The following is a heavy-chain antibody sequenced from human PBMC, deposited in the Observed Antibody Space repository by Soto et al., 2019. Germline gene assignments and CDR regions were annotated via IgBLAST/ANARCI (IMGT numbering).Heavy chain of an antibody. Sequence: PSETLSLTCAVYGGTFSGYYWSVIRQPTGKGQKWIGEINHSGSTNYNLSLKSRVTISVDTSKNQFSLKLSSVTAADTAVYYCARATTGTTRWFDPWGQGTLVTVSS. V-gene: IGHV4-34*01. CDR3: ARATTGTTRWFDP. CDR2: INHSGST. D-gene: IGHD1-1*01. CDR1: GGTFSGYY. J-gene: IGHJ5*02.